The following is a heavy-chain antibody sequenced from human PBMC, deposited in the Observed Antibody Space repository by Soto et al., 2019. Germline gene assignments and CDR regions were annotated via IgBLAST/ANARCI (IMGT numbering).Heavy chain of an antibody. J-gene: IGHJ6*02. CDR2: IYYSGST. V-gene: IGHV4-30-4*01. Sequence: TVSGGSISSGDYYWSWIRQPPGKGLEWIGYIYYSGSTYYNPSLKSRVTISVDTSKNQFSLKLSSVTAADTAVYYCARDVRFLAYVNGRDVWAQGTRVTVSS. CDR1: GGSISSGDYY. CDR3: ARDVRFLAYVNGRDV. D-gene: IGHD3-3*01.